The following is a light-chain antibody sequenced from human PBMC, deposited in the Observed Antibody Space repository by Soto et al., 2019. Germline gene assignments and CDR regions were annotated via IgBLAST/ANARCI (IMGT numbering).Light chain of an antibody. CDR2: EVT. J-gene: IGLJ1*01. CDR1: SSDVGTYNL. Sequence: QSVLAQPASVSGSPEQSVTISCTGTSSDVGTYNLVSWYQQHPGKPPKLIIYEVTERPSGVSNRFSGSKFGNTASLTISGLLPEDEADYYCCSYGGSSALPYVFGTGTKVTVL. V-gene: IGLV2-23*02. CDR3: CSYGGSSALPYV.